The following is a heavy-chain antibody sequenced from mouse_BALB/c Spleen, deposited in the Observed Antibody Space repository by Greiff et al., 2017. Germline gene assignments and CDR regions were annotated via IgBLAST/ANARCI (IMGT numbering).Heavy chain of an antibody. V-gene: IGHV5-12-1*01. J-gene: IGHJ2*01. D-gene: IGHD1-2*01. CDR3: ASYYGYGY. Sequence: EVKLVESGGGLVKPGGSLTLSCAASGFAFSSYDMSWVRQTPEKRLEWVAYISSGGGSTYYPDTVKGRFTISRDNAKNTLYLQMSSLKSEDTAMYYCASYYGYGYWGQGTTLTVSS. CDR1: GFAFSSYD. CDR2: ISSGGGST.